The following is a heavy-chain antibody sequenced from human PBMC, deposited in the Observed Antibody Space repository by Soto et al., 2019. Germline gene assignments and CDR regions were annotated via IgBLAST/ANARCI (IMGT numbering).Heavy chain of an antibody. CDR1: GFTFSSYG. CDR2: IWYDGSNK. J-gene: IGHJ4*02. Sequence: QVQLVESGGGVVQPGRYLRLSCAASGFTFSSYGMHWVRQAPGKGLAWVAVIWYDGSNKYYADSVKGRFNISRDNSKNTLYLQMNSLRAEDTAVYYCGRDGYCSGGSCYSVPVFGYCGQGTLVTVSA. V-gene: IGHV3-33*01. D-gene: IGHD2-15*01. CDR3: GRDGYCSGGSCYSVPVFGY.